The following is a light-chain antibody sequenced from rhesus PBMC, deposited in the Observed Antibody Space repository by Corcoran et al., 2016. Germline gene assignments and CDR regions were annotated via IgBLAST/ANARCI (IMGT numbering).Light chain of an antibody. CDR1: QGITND. CDR3: QHYYSTPT. J-gene: IGKJ4*01. V-gene: IGKV1-25*01. Sequence: DIQMTQSPSSLSASVGDRVTITCRASQGITNDLAWYQQKPGETPKLLIYEASSLQSGIPSRFSGSGSGTDFTLTISSLQSEDFATYYCQHYYSTPTFCGGTKVEIK. CDR2: EAS.